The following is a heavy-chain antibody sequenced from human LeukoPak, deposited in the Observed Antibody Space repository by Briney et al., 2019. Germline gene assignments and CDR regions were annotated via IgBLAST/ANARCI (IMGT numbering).Heavy chain of an antibody. CDR2: IYPGDSET. V-gene: IGHV5-51*01. CDR3: ARHVYNWAGALDI. CDR1: GYSFTTYW. Sequence: GESLKISCKGSGYSFTTYWIGWVRQMPAKGLEWMGIIYPGDSETRYSPSFQGQVTISADKSISTAYLQWSSLKASDTAMYYCARHVYNWAGALDIWGQGTMVTVSS. J-gene: IGHJ3*02. D-gene: IGHD1-20*01.